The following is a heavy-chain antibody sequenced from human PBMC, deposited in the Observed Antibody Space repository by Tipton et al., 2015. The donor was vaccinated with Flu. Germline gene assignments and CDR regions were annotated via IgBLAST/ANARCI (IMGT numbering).Heavy chain of an antibody. V-gene: IGHV4-38-2*02. J-gene: IGHJ4*02. CDR2: IYHSGST. Sequence: TLSLTRTVSGGSISGYYWTWIRQPPGKGLEWIGSIYHSGSTYYNPSLKSRVTISVDTSKNQFSLKLSSVTAADTAVYYCARGPEQWLVNPHYFDYWGQGTLVTVSP. D-gene: IGHD6-19*01. CDR1: GGSISGYY. CDR3: ARGPEQWLVNPHYFDY.